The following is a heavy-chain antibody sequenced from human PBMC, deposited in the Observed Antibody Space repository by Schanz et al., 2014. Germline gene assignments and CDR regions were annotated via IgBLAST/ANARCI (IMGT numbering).Heavy chain of an antibody. V-gene: IGHV3-23*04. Sequence: VQLVESGGGVVQFGRSLRLSCAASGFTFNSYAMTWVRQAPGKGLEWVSALSGSGGSTYYADSVKGRFTMSRDNSKNTLYLHMNTLRSEDTAVYYCAKDSTHIDIVLVPTAIDYWGQGTLVTVSS. CDR3: AKDSTHIDIVLVPTAIDY. CDR2: LSGSGGST. CDR1: GFTFNSYA. D-gene: IGHD2-2*01. J-gene: IGHJ4*02.